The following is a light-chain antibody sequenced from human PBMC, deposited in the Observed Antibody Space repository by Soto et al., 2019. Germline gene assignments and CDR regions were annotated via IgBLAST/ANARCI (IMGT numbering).Light chain of an antibody. V-gene: IGKV3-20*01. CDR2: GAS. Sequence: EIVLTQSPGTLSLSPGERATLSCRASQSVSSSYLAWYQQKPGQAPRLLIYGASSRATGIPDRFSGSGSGTDFSFTIMGAEPEDFAVYYCQQYGSSLFTFGPGTKVDIK. CDR3: QQYGSSLFT. J-gene: IGKJ3*01. CDR1: QSVSSSY.